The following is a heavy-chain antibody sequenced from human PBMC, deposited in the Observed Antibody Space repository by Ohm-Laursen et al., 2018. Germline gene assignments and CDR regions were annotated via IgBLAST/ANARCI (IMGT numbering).Heavy chain of an antibody. V-gene: IGHV2-70*11. CDR2: IDWDDEK. CDR1: GFSLSTSKMC. D-gene: IGHD6-13*01. J-gene: IGHJ4*02. Sequence: TQTLTLTCTFSGFSLSTSKMCVNWIRQPPGKALEWLGRIDWDDEKYYSTSLKTRLTISKDTSKNQVVFAVTNMDPVDTATYYCARNRRYSSSWFYFDYWGQGTLVTVSS. CDR3: ARNRRYSSSWFYFDY.